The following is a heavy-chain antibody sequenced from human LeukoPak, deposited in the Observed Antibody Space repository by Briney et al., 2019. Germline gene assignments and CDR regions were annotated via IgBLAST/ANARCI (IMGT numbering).Heavy chain of an antibody. Sequence: SETLSLTCTVSGGSISSSSYYWGWIRQPPGKGLEWIGSIYYSGGTYYNPSLKSRVTISVDTSKNQFSLKLSSVTAADTAVYYCARSGLPPFGSSSLDYWGQGTLVTVSS. CDR3: ARSGLPPFGSSSLDY. CDR1: GGSISSSSYY. J-gene: IGHJ4*02. CDR2: IYYSGGT. V-gene: IGHV4-39*07. D-gene: IGHD6-6*01.